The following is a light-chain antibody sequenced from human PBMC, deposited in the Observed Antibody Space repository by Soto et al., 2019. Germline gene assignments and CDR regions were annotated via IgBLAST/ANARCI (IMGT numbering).Light chain of an antibody. CDR3: QQYGTSPRT. J-gene: IGKJ1*01. V-gene: IGKV3-20*01. CDR2: ATS. Sequence: EIVLTQSPGTLSLSPGERATLSCRASQSFSSSYLAWYQQKPGQAPRLLIYATSSRATGIPDRFSGSGSQTDFTLTISGLEPEDFAVYYCQQYGTSPRTFGQGTKVDIK. CDR1: QSFSSSY.